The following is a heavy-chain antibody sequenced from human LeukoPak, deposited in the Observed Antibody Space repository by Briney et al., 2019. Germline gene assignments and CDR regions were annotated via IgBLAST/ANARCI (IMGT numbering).Heavy chain of an antibody. CDR1: GYTFTGYY. CDR3: ARGITTVTTSRGYYYYMDV. D-gene: IGHD4-17*01. CDR2: INPNSGGT. J-gene: IGHJ6*03. V-gene: IGHV1-2*02. Sequence: GASVKVSCKASGYTFTGYYMHWVRQAPGQGLEWMGWINPNSGGTNYAQRFQGRVTMTRDTSISTAYMELSRLRSDDTAVYYCARGITTVTTSRGYYYYMDVWGKGTTVTVSS.